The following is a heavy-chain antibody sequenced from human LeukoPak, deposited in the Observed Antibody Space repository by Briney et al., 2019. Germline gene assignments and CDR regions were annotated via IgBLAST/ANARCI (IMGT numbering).Heavy chain of an antibody. D-gene: IGHD1-26*01. Sequence: TLSLTCTVSGGSISSYYWSWIRQPPGKALEWLARIDWDDDKYYSTSLKTRLTISKDTSKNQVVLTMTNMDPVDTATYYCARMSTNYYYYGMDVWGQGTTVTVSS. J-gene: IGHJ6*02. CDR1: GGSISSYYW. V-gene: IGHV2-70*11. CDR3: ARMSTNYYYYGMDV. CDR2: IDWDDDK.